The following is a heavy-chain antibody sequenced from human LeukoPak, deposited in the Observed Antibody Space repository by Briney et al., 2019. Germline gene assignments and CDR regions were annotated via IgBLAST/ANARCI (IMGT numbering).Heavy chain of an antibody. CDR2: IYYSGSA. J-gene: IGHJ5*02. CDR3: ARGFGDWGLSWFDP. CDR1: GGSVSSGSYY. Sequence: SETLSLTCTVSGGSVSSGSYYWSWIRQPPGKGREWIGYIYYSGSAKYNPSLKSRVTISVDTSKNQFSLKLTSVTPADTAVYYCARGFGDWGLSWFDPWGQGTLVTVSS. D-gene: IGHD3-10*01. V-gene: IGHV4-61*01.